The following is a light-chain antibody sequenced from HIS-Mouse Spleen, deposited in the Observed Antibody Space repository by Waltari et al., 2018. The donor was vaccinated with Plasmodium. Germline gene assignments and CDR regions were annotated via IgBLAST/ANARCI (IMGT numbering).Light chain of an antibody. CDR2: DVS. Sequence: QSALTQPRSVSGSPGQSVTISCTGTSSDVGGYNSVSWYQQHPGKAPKLRIYDVSKRPAGVPDRFSGSKSGITASLTISGLQAEDEADYYCCSYAGSYTYVFGTGTKVTVL. CDR3: CSYAGSYTYV. V-gene: IGLV2-11*01. J-gene: IGLJ1*01. CDR1: SSDVGGYNS.